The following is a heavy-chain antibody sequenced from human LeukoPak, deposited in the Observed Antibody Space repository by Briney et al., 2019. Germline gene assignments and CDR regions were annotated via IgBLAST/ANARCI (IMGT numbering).Heavy chain of an antibody. J-gene: IGHJ3*02. CDR2: ISSSSSYI. Sequence: GGSLRLSCAASGLIFSSYGMNWVRQAPGKGLEWVTSISSSSSYIYFADSVKGRSTISRDNAKNSLYLQMNSLRAEDTAIYYCARGALGMSGSIVDAFDIWGQGTRVTVSS. V-gene: IGHV3-21*01. D-gene: IGHD2-15*01. CDR3: ARGALGMSGSIVDAFDI. CDR1: GLIFSSYG.